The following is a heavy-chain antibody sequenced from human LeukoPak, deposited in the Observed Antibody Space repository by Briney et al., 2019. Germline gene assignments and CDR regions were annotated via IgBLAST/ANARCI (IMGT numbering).Heavy chain of an antibody. V-gene: IGHV4-39*01. CDR3: TRQKEGSGYYYYYGMDV. J-gene: IGHJ6*02. D-gene: IGHD3-10*01. CDR1: GDSVSSRTHF. Sequence: PSETLSLTCTVSGDSVSSRTHFWGWIRQSPGKGLEWIGSIYYSGTTFYNPSLKSRVTISADTSKNQFSLELTSVTAADTAVYYCTRQKEGSGYYYYYGMDVWGQGTMVTVSS. CDR2: IYYSGTT.